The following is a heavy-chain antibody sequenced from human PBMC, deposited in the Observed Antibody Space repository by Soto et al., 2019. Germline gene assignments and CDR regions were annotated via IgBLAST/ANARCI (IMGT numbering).Heavy chain of an antibody. Sequence: VASVKVSCKASGGLFSSYAISWVRQAPGQGLEWMGGTIPIFGTANYAQKFQGRVTITADESANTAYMELSSLRSEDTAMYYCARGGSGYIWFNEYWGQGTLVTVSS. D-gene: IGHD3-22*01. J-gene: IGHJ4*02. V-gene: IGHV1-69*13. CDR2: TIPIFGTA. CDR1: GGLFSSYA. CDR3: ARGGSGYIWFNEY.